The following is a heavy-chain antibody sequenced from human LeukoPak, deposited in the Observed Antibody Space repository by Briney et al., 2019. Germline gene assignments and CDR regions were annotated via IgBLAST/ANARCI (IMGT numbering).Heavy chain of an antibody. V-gene: IGHV1-18*01. D-gene: IGHD3-22*01. CDR2: ISAYNGNT. CDR1: GYTFTSYG. Sequence: GASVKVSCKASGYTFTSYGISWVRQAPGQGLEWMGWISAYNGNTNYAQKLQGRVTMTTDTSTSTAYMELRSLRAEDTAVYYCASDITMIVVYDAFDIWGQGTMVTVSS. J-gene: IGHJ3*02. CDR3: ASDITMIVVYDAFDI.